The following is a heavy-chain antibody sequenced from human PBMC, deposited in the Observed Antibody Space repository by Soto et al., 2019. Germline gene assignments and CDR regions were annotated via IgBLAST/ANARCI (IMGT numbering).Heavy chain of an antibody. CDR1: GGSISSGGYS. CDR3: AREVIGYCSGGSCYPDAFDI. V-gene: IGHV4-30-2*01. CDR2: IYHSGST. D-gene: IGHD2-15*01. J-gene: IGHJ3*02. Sequence: QLQLQESGSGLVKPSQTLSLTCAVSGGSISSGGYSWSWIRQPPGKGLEWIGYIYHSGSTYYNPSLKSRVTISVDRSKNQFSLKLSSVTAADMAVYYCAREVIGYCSGGSCYPDAFDIWGQGTMVTVSS.